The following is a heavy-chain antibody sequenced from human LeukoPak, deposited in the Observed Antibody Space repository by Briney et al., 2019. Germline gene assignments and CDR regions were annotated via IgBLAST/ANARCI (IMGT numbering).Heavy chain of an antibody. J-gene: IGHJ6*02. V-gene: IGHV3-74*01. CDR2: INSDGSAT. CDR3: ARDAASYCSGGSCYHDYYYYGMDV. Sequence: GSLRLSCAASGFPFSSYWMHWVRQVPGKGLLWVSRINSDGSATIYADSVRGRFTISRDNAKNTLYLQMNSLRAEDTAVYYCARDAASYCSGGSCYHDYYYYGMDVWGQGTTVTVSS. D-gene: IGHD2-15*01. CDR1: GFPFSSYW.